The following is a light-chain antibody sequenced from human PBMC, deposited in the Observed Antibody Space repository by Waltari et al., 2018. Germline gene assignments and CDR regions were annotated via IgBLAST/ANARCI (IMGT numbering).Light chain of an antibody. CDR3: KAWDSSAAGV. J-gene: IGLJ1*01. CDR1: DSGDKY. CDR2: QDA. Sequence: SYELTQPPSVSVPHGQTATITCSGDDSGDKYVCWYQHKPGQSPVLVIYQDARRPSGIPERFSCSNAGNTATLTISGTQAIDEADYYCKAWDSSAAGVFGPGTKVTVL. V-gene: IGLV3-1*01.